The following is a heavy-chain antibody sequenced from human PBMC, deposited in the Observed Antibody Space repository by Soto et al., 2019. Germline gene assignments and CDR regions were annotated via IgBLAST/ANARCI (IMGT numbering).Heavy chain of an antibody. CDR3: ARDRGWNYLDY. CDR1: GFTFSSYA. D-gene: IGHD6-19*01. CDR2: ISYDGSNK. J-gene: IGHJ4*02. V-gene: IGHV3-30-3*01. Sequence: LRLSCAASGFTFSSYAMHWFRQAPGKGLEWVAVISYDGSNKYYAESVKGRFTISRDNSKNTLYLQMNSLRAEDTAVYYCARDRGWNYLDYWGQGTLVTVSS.